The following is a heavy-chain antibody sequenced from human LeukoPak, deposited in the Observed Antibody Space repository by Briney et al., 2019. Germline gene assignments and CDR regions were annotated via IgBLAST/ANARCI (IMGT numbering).Heavy chain of an antibody. CDR1: GFTVSSNY. CDR2: IYSGGST. J-gene: IGHJ6*02. Sequence: GGSLRLSCAASGFTVSSNYMSWVRQAPGKGLEWVSVIYSGGSTYYADSVKGRFTISRHNSKNTLYLQMNSLRAEDTPVYYCARSGYYDILTGYHYGMDVWGQGTTVTVSS. D-gene: IGHD3-9*01. CDR3: ARSGYYDILTGYHYGMDV. V-gene: IGHV3-53*04.